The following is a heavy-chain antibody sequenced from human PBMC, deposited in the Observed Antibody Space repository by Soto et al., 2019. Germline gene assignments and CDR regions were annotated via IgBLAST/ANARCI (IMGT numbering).Heavy chain of an antibody. Sequence: GASVKVSCKASGFTFTNHYMQWGRQAPGQGLEWMGIINPSGGTTTYAQNFQDRVTMTRDTSTSTVYMELSSLRSEDTAVYYCAMRSTEGAYYYMDVWGKGTTVTVSS. CDR2: INPSGGTT. V-gene: IGHV1-46*03. CDR1: GFTFTNHY. CDR3: AMRSTEGAYYYMDV. J-gene: IGHJ6*03. D-gene: IGHD2-2*01.